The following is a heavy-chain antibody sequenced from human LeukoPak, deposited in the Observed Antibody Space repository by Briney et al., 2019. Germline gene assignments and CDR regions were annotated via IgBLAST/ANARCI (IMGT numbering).Heavy chain of an antibody. CDR3: SRAPVPYSSSWYYFDY. CDR1: GFTFSSYW. J-gene: IGHJ4*02. D-gene: IGHD6-13*01. V-gene: IGHV3-74*01. Sequence: PGGSLRLSCAASGFTFSSYWMHWVRHAPGKGLVWVARIDSDGRSTAFADSVRGRFTISRDNAKNTVYLQMNSLRVEDTAVYYCSRAPVPYSSSWYYFDYWGQGTLVTVSS. CDR2: IDSDGRST.